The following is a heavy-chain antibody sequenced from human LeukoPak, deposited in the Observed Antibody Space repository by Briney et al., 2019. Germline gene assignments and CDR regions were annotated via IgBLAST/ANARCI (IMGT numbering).Heavy chain of an antibody. Sequence: GSLRLSCAASGFTFSSYGMHWVRQAPGKGLEWVAVISYDGSNKYYADSVKGRFTISRDNAKNTLYLQMNSLRAEDTAVYYCAKDKDFWSGYYRGVPYFYGLDVWGQGTTVTVFS. J-gene: IGHJ6*02. CDR2: ISYDGSNK. CDR1: GFTFSSYG. D-gene: IGHD3-3*01. V-gene: IGHV3-30*18. CDR3: AKDKDFWSGYYRGVPYFYGLDV.